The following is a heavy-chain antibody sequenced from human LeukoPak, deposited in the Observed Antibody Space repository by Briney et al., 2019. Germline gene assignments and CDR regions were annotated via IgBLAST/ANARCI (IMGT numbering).Heavy chain of an antibody. V-gene: IGHV1-18*01. Sequence: GESLKISCKASGYTFTSYGISWVRQAPGQGLEWMGWISAYNGNTNYAQKLQGRVTMTTDTSTSTAYMELRSLRSDDTAAYYCARGNLPVAGKEGFIDYWGQGTLVTVSS. CDR2: ISAYNGNT. D-gene: IGHD6-19*01. CDR3: ARGNLPVAGKEGFIDY. J-gene: IGHJ4*02. CDR1: GYTFTSYG.